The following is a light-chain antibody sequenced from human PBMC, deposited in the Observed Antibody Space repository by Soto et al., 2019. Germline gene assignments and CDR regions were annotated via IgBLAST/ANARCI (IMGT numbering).Light chain of an antibody. CDR3: QQYYTTPYT. J-gene: IGKJ2*01. CDR2: WAS. CDR1: QSVLYSSNNKNY. Sequence: DIVMTQSPDSLAVSLGERATINCKSSQSVLYSSNNKNYLAWYQQKPGQPPKLLFYWASTRKSGVPDRFSGSGSGTDFTLTIRSLQAEDVAVYYCQQYYTTPYTFGQGTKLEFK. V-gene: IGKV4-1*01.